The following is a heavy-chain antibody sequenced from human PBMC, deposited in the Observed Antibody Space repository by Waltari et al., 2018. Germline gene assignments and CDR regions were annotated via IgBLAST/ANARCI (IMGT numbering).Heavy chain of an antibody. Sequence: EFQLVESGGGLAQPGRSLRLSCAASGFTFGDYGMHWVRQGPGKGLRWVGGINWNSRSLGYADSVKGRFTISRENAKSSLSLQMNSLRPEDTALYYCAKARDYADYRNAFDVWGQGTLVTVS. J-gene: IGHJ3*01. CDR1: GFTFGDYG. V-gene: IGHV3-9*01. D-gene: IGHD4-17*01. CDR3: AKARDYADYRNAFDV. CDR2: INWNSRSL.